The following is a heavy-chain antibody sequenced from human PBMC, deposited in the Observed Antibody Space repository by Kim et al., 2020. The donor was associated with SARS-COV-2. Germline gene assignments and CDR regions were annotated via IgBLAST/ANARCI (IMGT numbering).Heavy chain of an antibody. CDR1: GFTFGDYA. D-gene: IGHD3-10*01. CDR3: TGHYYGSGSYYVKRYYFDY. CDR2: IRSKAYGGTT. Sequence: GGSLRLSCTASGFTFGDYAMSWVRQAPGKGLEWVGFIRSKAYGGTTEYAASVKGRFTISRDDSKSIAYLQMNSLKTEDTAVYYCTGHYYGSGSYYVKRYYFDYWGQGTLVTVSS. V-gene: IGHV3-49*04. J-gene: IGHJ4*02.